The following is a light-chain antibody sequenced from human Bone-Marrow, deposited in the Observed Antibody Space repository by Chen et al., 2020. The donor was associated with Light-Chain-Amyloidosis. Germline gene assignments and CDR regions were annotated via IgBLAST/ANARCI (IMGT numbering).Light chain of an antibody. CDR3: QVWDDRTVV. Sequence: SYELTQPPSVSLFPGQTANITCSGKDLGDKYVCWFQQRPGQSPVLLIYQDTKRPSGIPGRFSGTNSGNTATLTISGTQAMDEAGYFCQVWDDRTVVFGGGTKLTVL. CDR2: QDT. J-gene: IGLJ2*01. CDR1: DLGDKY. V-gene: IGLV3-1*01.